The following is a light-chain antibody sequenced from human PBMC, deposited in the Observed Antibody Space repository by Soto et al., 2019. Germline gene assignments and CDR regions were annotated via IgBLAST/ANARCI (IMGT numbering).Light chain of an antibody. CDR1: QSVSSY. V-gene: IGKV3-11*01. CDR2: DAS. CDR3: QQHSSWPYT. Sequence: EIVLTQSPATLSLSPGERATLSCMASQSVSSYLAWYQQKPGQAPSLLIHDASNRATGIPARFSGRGAGTACTLTISCLEPEDLEVYYCQQHSSWPYTFGQGTKLEIK. J-gene: IGKJ2*01.